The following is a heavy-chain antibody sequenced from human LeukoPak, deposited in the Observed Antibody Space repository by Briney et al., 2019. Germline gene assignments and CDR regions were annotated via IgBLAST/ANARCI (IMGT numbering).Heavy chain of an antibody. V-gene: IGHV1-24*01. CDR3: ATXXXXXXXXXXXSAPYYYYYGMDV. CDR1: GYTLTELS. D-gene: IGHD6-25*01. J-gene: IGHJ6*02. CDR2: FDPEDGET. Sequence: ASVKVSCKVSGYTLTELSMHWVRQAPGKGLEWMGGFDPEDGETIYAQKFQGRVTMTEDTSTDTAYMELSSLRSEDTAVYYCATXXXXXXXXXXXSAPYYYYYGMDVWGQGTTVTVSS.